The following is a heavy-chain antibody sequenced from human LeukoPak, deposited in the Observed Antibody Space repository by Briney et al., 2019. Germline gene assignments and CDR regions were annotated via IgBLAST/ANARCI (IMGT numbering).Heavy chain of an antibody. CDR1: GFTFTNYW. CDR3: GRAGPVTKDHFIDV. J-gene: IGHJ6*03. CDR2: IYLDGSRA. V-gene: IGHV3-7*01. D-gene: IGHD2-2*01. Sequence: GGSLRLSCAVSGFTFTNYWMSWACQSPGKGLEWVANIYLDGSRAYYVDSVKGRFTISRDNAKNSLFLQMNSLSAEDTAVYYCGRAGPVTKDHFIDVWGKATTVTVSS.